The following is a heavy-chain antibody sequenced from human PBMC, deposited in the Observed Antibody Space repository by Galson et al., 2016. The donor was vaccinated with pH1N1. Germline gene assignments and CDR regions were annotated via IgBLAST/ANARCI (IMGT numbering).Heavy chain of an antibody. J-gene: IGHJ4*02. D-gene: IGHD3-9*01. CDR1: GFTFTSYA. CDR2: ILYDGTNE. Sequence: SLRLSCAASGFTFTSYAMHWVRQAPGKWLEWVAVILYDGTNEYYADSVKGRFTLSRDKTQSTVSLQMNSPRTEDTAVYYCAGAWAVRYFDLLSSRPSRFDYWGQGTLVTVSS. CDR3: AGAWAVRYFDLLSSRPSRFDY. V-gene: IGHV3-30*14.